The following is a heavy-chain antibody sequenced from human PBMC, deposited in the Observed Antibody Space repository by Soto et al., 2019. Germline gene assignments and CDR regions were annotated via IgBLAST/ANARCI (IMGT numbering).Heavy chain of an antibody. J-gene: IGHJ6*02. CDR3: AGVATAIVGMDV. CDR1: GGSISRGGYY. D-gene: IGHD5-12*01. Sequence: QVQLQESGPGLVKPSQTLSLTCTVSGGSISRGGYYWSWIRQHPGKGLEWIGYIYYSGSTYYNPSLKSRVTISVDTSNNQFSLKLSSVTAADTAVYYCAGVATAIVGMDVWGQGTTVTVSS. V-gene: IGHV4-31*03. CDR2: IYYSGST.